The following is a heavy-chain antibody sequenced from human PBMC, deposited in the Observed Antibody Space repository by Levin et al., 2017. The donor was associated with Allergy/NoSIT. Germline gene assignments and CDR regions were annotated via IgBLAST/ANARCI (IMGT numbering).Heavy chain of an antibody. D-gene: IGHD2-21*01. J-gene: IGHJ6*02. V-gene: IGHV3-30*04. Sequence: GGSLRLSCAASGFTFSSYAMHWVRQAPGKGLEWVAVISYDGSNKYYADSVKGRFTISRDNSKNTLYLQMNSLRAEDTAVYYGAGDREIAGGGYCQDYYYGMDVWGQGTTVTVSS. CDR2: ISYDGSNK. CDR1: GFTFSSYA. CDR3: AGDREIAGGGYCQDYYYGMDV.